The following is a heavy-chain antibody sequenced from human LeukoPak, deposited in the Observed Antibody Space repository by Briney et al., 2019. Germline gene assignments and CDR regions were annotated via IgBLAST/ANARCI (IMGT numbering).Heavy chain of an antibody. D-gene: IGHD3-10*01. J-gene: IGHJ4*02. CDR3: AKGSKRPYYYGSGSYYSLSDY. V-gene: IGHV3-33*06. CDR1: GFTFSSYG. Sequence: GGSLRLSCAASGFTFSSYGMHWVRQAPGKGLEWVAVIWYDGSNKYYADSVKGRFTISRDNSKNTLYLQVNSLRAEDTAVYYCAKGSKRPYYYGSGSYYSLSDYWGQGTLVTVSS. CDR2: IWYDGSNK.